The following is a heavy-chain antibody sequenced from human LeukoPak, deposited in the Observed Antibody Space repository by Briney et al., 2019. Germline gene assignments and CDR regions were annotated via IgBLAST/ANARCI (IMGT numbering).Heavy chain of an antibody. CDR3: ARRNRGYCSGGSCYPKNWFDP. J-gene: IGHJ5*02. D-gene: IGHD2-15*01. CDR1: GYTFTSYY. CDR2: INPSGGST. Sequence: ASVKVSCKASGYTFTSYYMHWVRQAPGQGLEWMGIINPSGGSTSYAQKFQGRVTMTRDMSTSTVYMELSSLRSEDTAVYYCARRNRGYCSGGSCYPKNWFDPWGQGTLVTVSS. V-gene: IGHV1-46*01.